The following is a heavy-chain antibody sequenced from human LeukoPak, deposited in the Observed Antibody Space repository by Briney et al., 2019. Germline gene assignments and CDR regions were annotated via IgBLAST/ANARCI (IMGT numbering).Heavy chain of an antibody. V-gene: IGHV3-30-3*01. D-gene: IGHD3-22*01. CDR3: AMSYYYDSSGYPPDY. CDR1: GFTFSSYA. Sequence: GGSLRPSCAASGFTFSSYAMHWVRQAPGKGLEWVAVISYDGSNKYYADSVKGRFTISRDNSKNTLYLQMNSLRAEDTAVYYCAMSYYYDSSGYPPDYWGQGTLVTVSS. J-gene: IGHJ4*02. CDR2: ISYDGSNK.